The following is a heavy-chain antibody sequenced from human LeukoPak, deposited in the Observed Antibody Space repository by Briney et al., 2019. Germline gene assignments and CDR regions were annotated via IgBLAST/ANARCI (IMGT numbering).Heavy chain of an antibody. D-gene: IGHD5-24*01. V-gene: IGHV3-53*01. Sequence: GGSLRLSCAASGFTVSSNYMSWVRQAPGKGLEWVSVIYSGGSTYYADSVKGRFTISRDNSKNTLYLQMNSLRAEDTAVYYCARVKDGYNLYYFDYWGQGTPVTVSS. CDR1: GFTVSSNY. CDR3: ARVKDGYNLYYFDY. CDR2: IYSGGST. J-gene: IGHJ4*02.